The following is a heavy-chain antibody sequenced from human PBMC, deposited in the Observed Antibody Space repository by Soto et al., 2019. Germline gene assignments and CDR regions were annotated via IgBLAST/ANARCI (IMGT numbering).Heavy chain of an antibody. D-gene: IGHD1-26*01. V-gene: IGHV3-7*04. Sequence: EVQLVESGGGLVQPGGSLRLSCSASGFIFSSYWMSWLRQAPGKGLEWVASMNEYWSERYYVDSVKGRFPISRDNAKNSLYLQMNRLRAEDTAVYYCARATGADKEDYWGQGTLVTVSS. CDR1: GFIFSSYW. CDR2: MNEYWSER. J-gene: IGHJ4*02. CDR3: ARATGADKEDY.